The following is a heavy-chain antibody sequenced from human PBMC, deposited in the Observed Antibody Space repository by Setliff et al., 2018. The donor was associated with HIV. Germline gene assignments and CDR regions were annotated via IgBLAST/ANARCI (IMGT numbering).Heavy chain of an antibody. D-gene: IGHD2-21*01. J-gene: IGHJ5*02. CDR2: ISYSGST. CDR3: ARGVARQVVIDRWFDP. Sequence: SETLSLTCAVFGGSFSDLYWSWIRQPPGKGLEWIGEISYSGSTVYNPSLKSRVTMSVDASKNLVSLNLNSVTAADTAIYYCARGVARQVVIDRWFDPWGQGTPVTVSS. V-gene: IGHV4-34*01. CDR1: GGSFSDLY.